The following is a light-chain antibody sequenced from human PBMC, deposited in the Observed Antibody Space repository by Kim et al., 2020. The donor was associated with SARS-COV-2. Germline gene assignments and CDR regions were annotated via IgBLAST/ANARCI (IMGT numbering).Light chain of an antibody. Sequence: EIVMTQSPATLSVSPGERATLSCRASQSVSSNLAWYQQKPGQAPRLLIYGASTRATGIPARFSGSGSWTEFTLTISSLQSEDFVVYYCQQYNKWPRTFGQGTKVDIK. V-gene: IGKV3-15*01. CDR1: QSVSSN. CDR3: QQYNKWPRT. J-gene: IGKJ1*01. CDR2: GAS.